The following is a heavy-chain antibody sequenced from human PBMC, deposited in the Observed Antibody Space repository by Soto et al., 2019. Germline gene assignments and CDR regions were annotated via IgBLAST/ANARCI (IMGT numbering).Heavy chain of an antibody. V-gene: IGHV4-39*01. CDR3: ASSDFWSGYDDDALDI. Sequence: SETLSLTCTVSGGSISRSSYYWGWIRQPPGKGLEWIGSIYYSGSTYYNPSLKSRVTISVDTSKNQFSLKLSSVTAADTAVYYCASSDFWSGYDDDALDIWGQGTMVTVSS. D-gene: IGHD3-3*01. CDR1: GGSISRSSYY. J-gene: IGHJ3*02. CDR2: IYYSGST.